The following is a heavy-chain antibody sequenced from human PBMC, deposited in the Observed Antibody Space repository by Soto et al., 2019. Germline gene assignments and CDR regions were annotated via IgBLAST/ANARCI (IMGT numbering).Heavy chain of an antibody. CDR1: GYTLTGYY. D-gene: IGHD2-15*01. V-gene: IGHV1-2*04. CDR3: ARDACSGGRCYGYYGMDV. CDR2: INPNSGGT. J-gene: IGHJ6*02. Sequence: ASVKVSCTASGYTLTGYYMHWVRQAPGQGLEWMGWINPNSGGTNYAQKFQGWVTMTRDTSISTAYMELSRLRSDDTAVYYCARDACSGGRCYGYYGMDVCGQGTTVPVSS.